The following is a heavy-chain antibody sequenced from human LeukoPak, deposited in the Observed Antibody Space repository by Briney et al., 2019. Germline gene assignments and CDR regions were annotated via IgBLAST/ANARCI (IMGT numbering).Heavy chain of an antibody. J-gene: IGHJ4*02. CDR1: GFTFSSYA. CDR2: ISYDGSNK. D-gene: IGHD3-22*01. V-gene: IGHV3-30-3*01. CDR3: VCDPIKGPIDSSGYLNGFDY. Sequence: PGGSLRLSCAASGFTFSSYAMHWVRQAPGKGLEWVAVISYDGSNKYYADSVKGRFTISRDNSKNTLYLQMNSLRAEDTAVYYCVCDPIKGPIDSSGYLNGFDYWGQGTLVTVSS.